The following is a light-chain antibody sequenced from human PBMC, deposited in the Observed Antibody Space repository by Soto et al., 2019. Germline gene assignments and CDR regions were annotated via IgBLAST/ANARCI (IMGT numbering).Light chain of an antibody. V-gene: IGLV8-61*02. CDR1: SGSVSTSKN. Sequence: QTVVTQEPSFSVSPGGTVTLTCGLRSGSVSTSKNASWHQQIPGQAPRTLIHSTNSRSSGVTDCFSGSILGNEAALIITGAQQVDEFDFNGVLFMGCVPPMVFGGGTKVTVL. CDR2: STN. CDR3: VLFMGCVPPMV. J-gene: IGLJ2*01.